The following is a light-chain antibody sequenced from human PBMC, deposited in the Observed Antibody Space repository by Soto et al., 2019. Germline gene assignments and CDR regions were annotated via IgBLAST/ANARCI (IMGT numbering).Light chain of an antibody. V-gene: IGKV3-20*01. CDR3: MQSTQLPPT. CDR1: QSVSSSY. J-gene: IGKJ5*01. CDR2: GAS. Sequence: EIVLTQAPSPLSLSTGERAPLSYRASQSVSSSYLAWYQQKPGQAPRLLIYGASSRATGIPDRFSGSGSGTDFTLEISRVETDDVGIYYCMQSTQLPPTFGQGTRLEIK.